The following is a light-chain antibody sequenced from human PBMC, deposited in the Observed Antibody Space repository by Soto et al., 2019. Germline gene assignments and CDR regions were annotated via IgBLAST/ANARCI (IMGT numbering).Light chain of an antibody. CDR1: QSITNW. CDR2: DAS. Sequence: DIQMTQSPSTLSASVGDRVTITCRASQSITNWLAWYQQKPGKAPTLLVYDASSFESWVPSRFNRSRSGTEITLTISSLQPDDFATYYCQQYNSYSPLTFGPGTRVDIK. J-gene: IGKJ3*01. CDR3: QQYNSYSPLT. V-gene: IGKV1-5*01.